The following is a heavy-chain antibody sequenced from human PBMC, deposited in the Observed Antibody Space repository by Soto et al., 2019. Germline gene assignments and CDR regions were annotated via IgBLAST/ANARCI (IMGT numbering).Heavy chain of an antibody. CDR1: GGSISSYY. CDR2: IYYSGST. CDR3: ARGQRGSAFDI. V-gene: IGHV4-59*01. Sequence: SETLSLTCTVSGGSISSYYWSWIRQPPGKGLEWIGYIYYSGSTNYNPSLKSRVTISVDTSKNQFSLKLSSVTAADTAVYYCARGQRGSAFDIWGQGTMVTVSS. J-gene: IGHJ3*02.